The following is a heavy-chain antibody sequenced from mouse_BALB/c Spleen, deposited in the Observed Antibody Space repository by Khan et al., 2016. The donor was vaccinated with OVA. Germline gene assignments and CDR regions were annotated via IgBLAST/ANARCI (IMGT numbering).Heavy chain of an antibody. CDR2: IYPGSGTT. D-gene: IGHD2-4*01. CDR3: ARSSDDDGAWLVY. J-gene: IGHJ3*01. CDR1: GYRFTDYV. V-gene: IGHV1-77*01. Sequence: QVQLKQSGPELVKPGASVKMSCKAAGYRFTDYVISWVKQRTGQGLEWIGEIYPGSGTTYYDEKFKGKATLTADKSYNTAYMQFSSLTAEGSSVYFCARSSDDDGAWLVYWGQGTLVTVSA.